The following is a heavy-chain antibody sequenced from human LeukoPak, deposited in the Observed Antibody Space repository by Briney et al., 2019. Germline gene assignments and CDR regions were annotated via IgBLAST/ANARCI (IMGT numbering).Heavy chain of an antibody. V-gene: IGHV4-59*01. CDR1: GGSISSYY. Sequence: SETLSLTCTGSGGSISSYYWSWIRQPPGKGLEWIGYIYYSGSTNYNPSLKSRVTISVDTSKNQFSLKLSSVTAADTAVYYCARGPRVKYDILTGYYFDYWGQGTLVTVSS. D-gene: IGHD3-9*01. CDR3: ARGPRVKYDILTGYYFDY. CDR2: IYYSGST. J-gene: IGHJ4*02.